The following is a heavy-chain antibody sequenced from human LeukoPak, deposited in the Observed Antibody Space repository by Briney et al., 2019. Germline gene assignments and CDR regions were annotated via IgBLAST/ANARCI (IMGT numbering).Heavy chain of an antibody. CDR1: GGSISSSSNYY. CDR2: IYYSGST. V-gene: IGHV4-39*07. Sequence: SETLSLTCSVSGGSISSSSNYYWGWIRQPPGMGLEWIGSIYYSGSTYYNTSLKSRVTISVDMSKNQFSLKLSSVTAADPAVYYCARARSGSGWYWFDPWGQGTLVIVSS. J-gene: IGHJ5*02. D-gene: IGHD6-19*01. CDR3: ARARSGSGWYWFDP.